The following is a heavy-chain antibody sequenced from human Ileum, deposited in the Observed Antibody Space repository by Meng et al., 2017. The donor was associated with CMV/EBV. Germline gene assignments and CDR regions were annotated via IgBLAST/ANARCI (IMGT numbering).Heavy chain of an antibody. CDR3: TRDTAVDADMAGALDY. V-gene: IGHV3-30*03. D-gene: IGHD5-18*01. Sequence: GESLKISCAASDFTFLSYDMNWVRQAPGKGPEWVARISYDGTNEGYGDSVKGRFTISRDNARNSVFLQMDSLRAEDTAVYYCTRDTAVDADMAGALDYWGQGELVTVSS. CDR2: ISYDGTNE. J-gene: IGHJ4*02. CDR1: DFTFLSYD.